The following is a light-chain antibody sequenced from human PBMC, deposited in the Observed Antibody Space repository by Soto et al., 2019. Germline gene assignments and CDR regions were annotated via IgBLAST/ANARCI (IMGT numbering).Light chain of an antibody. CDR1: SSDVGSYNY. Sequence: QSALTQPASVSGSPGQSITISCTGTSSDVGSYNYVSWYQQYPGKAPKLMIYDVSKRPSGVSYRFSGSKSGTTASLTISGVQAEDEADYYCSSYTSSGTHVVFGGGTKLTVL. V-gene: IGLV2-14*01. CDR3: SSYTSSGTHVV. J-gene: IGLJ2*01. CDR2: DVS.